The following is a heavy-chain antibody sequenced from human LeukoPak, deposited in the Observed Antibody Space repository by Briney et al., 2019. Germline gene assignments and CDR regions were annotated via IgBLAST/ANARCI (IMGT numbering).Heavy chain of an antibody. V-gene: IGHV3-74*01. Sequence: GGSLRLSCAASGFTFSSYWMHWVRQAPGNGLVWVSRINSDGSSTSYADSVKGRFTISRDNAKNTLYLQMNSLRAEDTAVYYCARALTVADYYFDYWGQGTLVTVSS. D-gene: IGHD6-19*01. CDR2: INSDGSST. CDR3: ARALTVADYYFDY. J-gene: IGHJ4*02. CDR1: GFTFSSYW.